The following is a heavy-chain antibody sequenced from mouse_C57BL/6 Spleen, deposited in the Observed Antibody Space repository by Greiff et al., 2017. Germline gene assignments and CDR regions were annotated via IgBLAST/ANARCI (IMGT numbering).Heavy chain of an antibody. CDR3: AREALYGSSSWFAY. CDR2: IDPSDSYT. CDR1: GYTFTSYW. Sequence: QVQLQQPGAELVRPGTSVKLSCKASGYTFTSYWMHWVKQRPGQGLEWIGVIDPSDSYTNYNQKFKGKATLTVDTSSSTAYMQLSSLTSEDSAVYYCAREALYGSSSWFAYWGQGTLVTVSA. D-gene: IGHD1-1*01. V-gene: IGHV1-59*01. J-gene: IGHJ3*01.